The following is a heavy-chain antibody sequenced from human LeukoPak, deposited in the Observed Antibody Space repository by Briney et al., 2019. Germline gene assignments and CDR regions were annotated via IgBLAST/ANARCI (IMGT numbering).Heavy chain of an antibody. CDR3: ARRAMAGY. CDR1: GYTFTNYA. J-gene: IGHJ4*02. CDR2: VATYNGNT. D-gene: IGHD6-19*01. Sequence: ASVKVSCKASGYTFTNYAISWVRQAPGQGLEWMGWVATYNGNTNYAQRLQGRVTMTTDTSTNTAYMEVRSLRSDDTAVYYCARRAMAGYWGQGTLVTVSS. V-gene: IGHV1-18*01.